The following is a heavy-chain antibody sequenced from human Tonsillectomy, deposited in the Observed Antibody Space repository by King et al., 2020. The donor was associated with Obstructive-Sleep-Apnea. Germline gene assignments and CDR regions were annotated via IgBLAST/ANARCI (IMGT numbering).Heavy chain of an antibody. CDR1: GFTFSSYS. Sequence: VQLVESGGGLVKPGGSLRLSCAASGFTFSSYSMNWVRQAPGKGLEWVSSISSSSSYIYYADLVKGRFTISRDNAKNSLYLQMNSLRAEDTAVYYCARDPGSGYDYVPSDFDYWGQGTLVTVSS. V-gene: IGHV3-21*01. CDR3: ARDPGSGYDYVPSDFDY. CDR2: ISSSSSYI. D-gene: IGHD5-12*01. J-gene: IGHJ4*01.